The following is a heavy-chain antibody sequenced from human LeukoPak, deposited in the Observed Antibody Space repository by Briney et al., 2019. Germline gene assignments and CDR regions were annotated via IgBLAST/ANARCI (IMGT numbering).Heavy chain of an antibody. CDR1: GFTFSSYW. J-gene: IGHJ4*02. CDR2: IKQDGSEK. D-gene: IGHD2-2*01. CDR3: ARASSTTSTYYFDY. Sequence: PGGSLRLSCAASGFTFSSYWMSWVRQAPGKGLEWVANIKQDGSEKYYVDSVKGRFTISRDNAKNSLYLQMNSLRAEDTAVYYCARASSTTSTYYFDYWGQGTLVTVSS. V-gene: IGHV3-7*01.